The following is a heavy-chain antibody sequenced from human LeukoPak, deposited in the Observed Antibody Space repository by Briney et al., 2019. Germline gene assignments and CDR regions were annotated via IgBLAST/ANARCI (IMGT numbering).Heavy chain of an antibody. CDR2: ISWNSGSI. V-gene: IGHV3-9*01. CDR3: ARAGVVVAAIDY. J-gene: IGHJ4*02. CDR1: GFTFDDYA. D-gene: IGHD2-15*01. Sequence: QSGGSLRLSCAASGFTFDDYAMHWVRQAPGKGLEWVSGISWNSGSIGYADSVKGRFTISRDNAKNSLYLQMNSLRAEDTAVYYCARAGVVVAAIDYWGQGTLVTVSS.